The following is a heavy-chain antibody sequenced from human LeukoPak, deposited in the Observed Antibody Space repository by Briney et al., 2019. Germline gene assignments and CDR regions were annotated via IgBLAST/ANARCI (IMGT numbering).Heavy chain of an antibody. D-gene: IGHD3-9*01. J-gene: IGHJ3*02. V-gene: IGHV3-66*01. Sequence: GGSLRLSCAAFGFTVSRNYMTWVRQAPGKGLEWVSVIYSGGTTYYADSVKGRFTISRDSSQYTLYLQMNNLRAEDTAVYYCARGYFDSNTYFHAFDIWGHGTMVTAAS. CDR1: GFTVSRNY. CDR2: IYSGGTT. CDR3: ARGYFDSNTYFHAFDI.